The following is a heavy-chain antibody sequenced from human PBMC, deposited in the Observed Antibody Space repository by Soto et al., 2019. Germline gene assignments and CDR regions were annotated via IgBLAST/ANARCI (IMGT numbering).Heavy chain of an antibody. Sequence: SETLSLTCTVSGGSISSYYWSWIRQPPGKGLEWIGYIYYSGSTNYNPSLKSRVTISVDTSKNQFSLKLSSVTAADTAVYYCARDRGNQYSGYGKNWFDPWGQGTLVTVSS. CDR1: GGSISSYY. D-gene: IGHD5-12*01. V-gene: IGHV4-59*01. CDR2: IYYSGST. CDR3: ARDRGNQYSGYGKNWFDP. J-gene: IGHJ5*02.